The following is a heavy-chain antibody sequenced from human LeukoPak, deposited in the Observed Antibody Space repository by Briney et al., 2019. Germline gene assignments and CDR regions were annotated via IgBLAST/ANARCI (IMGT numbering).Heavy chain of an antibody. Sequence: GGSLRLSCAASGFTFSSYGMHWVRQAPGKGLEWVAVISYDGSNKYYADSVNGRFTISRDNSKNALYLQMNSLRAEDTAVYYCAKLLGSAAGDSDYWGQGTLVTVSS. CDR1: GFTFSSYG. V-gene: IGHV3-30*18. D-gene: IGHD6-13*01. CDR3: AKLLGSAAGDSDY. J-gene: IGHJ4*02. CDR2: ISYDGSNK.